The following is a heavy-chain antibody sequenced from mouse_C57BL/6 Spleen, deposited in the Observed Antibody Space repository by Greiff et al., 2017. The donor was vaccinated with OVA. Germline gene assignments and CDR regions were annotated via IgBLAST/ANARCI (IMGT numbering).Heavy chain of an antibody. CDR3: ASDYGSSSFAY. V-gene: IGHV3-6*01. CDR1: GYSITSGYY. CDR2: ISYDGSN. J-gene: IGHJ3*01. Sequence: EVQLVESGPGLVKPSQSLSLTCSVTGYSITSGYYWNWIRQLPGNKLEWMGYISYDGSNNYNPSLKNRISITRDTSKNQFFLKLNSVTTEDTATYYCASDYGSSSFAYWGQGTLVTVSA. D-gene: IGHD1-1*01.